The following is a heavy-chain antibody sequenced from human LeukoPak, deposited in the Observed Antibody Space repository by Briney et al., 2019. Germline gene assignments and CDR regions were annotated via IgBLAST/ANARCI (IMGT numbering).Heavy chain of an antibody. D-gene: IGHD6-6*01. CDR2: INPNSGGT. J-gene: IGHJ4*02. Sequence: VASVKVSCKASGYTFTGYYMHWVRQAPGQGLEWMGWINPNSGGTNYAQKFQGRVTMTRDTSISTAYMELSRLRSDDTAVYYCAREPEYSSSSGSDYWGQGTLVTVSS. CDR3: AREPEYSSSSGSDY. V-gene: IGHV1-2*02. CDR1: GYTFTGYY.